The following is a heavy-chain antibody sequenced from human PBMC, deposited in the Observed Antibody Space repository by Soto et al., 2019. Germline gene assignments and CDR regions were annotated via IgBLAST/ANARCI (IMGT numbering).Heavy chain of an antibody. V-gene: IGHV5-51*01. CDR1: GYSFIAYW. CDR3: ARGLQLPAFYYGMDV. Sequence: GEALQISCKGSGYSFIAYWIGWVRQMPGRGLELMGIVYPGDSETRYNSSLQGQVTISVDKSISTAYLQWGSLKASDTAIYYCARGLQLPAFYYGMDVWGQGTTVIVSS. J-gene: IGHJ6*02. D-gene: IGHD1-7*01. CDR2: VYPGDSET.